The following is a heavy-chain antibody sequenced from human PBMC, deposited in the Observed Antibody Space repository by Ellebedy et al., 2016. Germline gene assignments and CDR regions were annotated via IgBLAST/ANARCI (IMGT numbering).Heavy chain of an antibody. J-gene: IGHJ5*02. D-gene: IGHD4-23*01. CDR3: ASYGGNSPLGWFDP. V-gene: IGHV3-23*01. CDR1: GFTFSSYA. Sequence: GESLKISCAASGFTFSSYAMSWVRQAPGKGLEWVSAISGSGGSTYYADSVKGRFTISRGNSKNTLYLQMNSLRAEDTAVYYCASYGGNSPLGWFDPWGQGTLVTVFS. CDR2: ISGSGGST.